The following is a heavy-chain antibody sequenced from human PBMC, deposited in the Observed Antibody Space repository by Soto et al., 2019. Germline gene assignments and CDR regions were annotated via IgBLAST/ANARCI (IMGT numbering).Heavy chain of an antibody. CDR3: ERGVSSFDL. Sequence: SETLSLTCTVSGGSIDSYYWSWIRQPPGKGLEWLGYIYYSGSTNYNPSLKSRGTISLDTSEKKFSLNLRSVTAADTAVYYCERGVSSFDLWGQGTLVTVSS. CDR2: IYYSGST. D-gene: IGHD3-10*01. V-gene: IGHV4-59*01. CDR1: GGSIDSYY. J-gene: IGHJ5*01.